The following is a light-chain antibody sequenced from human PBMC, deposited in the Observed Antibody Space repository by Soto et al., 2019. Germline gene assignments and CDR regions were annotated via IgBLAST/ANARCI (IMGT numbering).Light chain of an antibody. Sequence: DIQMTQSPSSLSASVGDKVTITCRASRSISTYLNWYRHKPGRAPELLIYAASSLQSEVPSRFSGSGSGTDFTLTISSLQPEDFATFSCQQSYRAPYTFGQGTKLEIK. J-gene: IGKJ2*01. CDR1: RSISTY. CDR3: QQSYRAPYT. CDR2: AAS. V-gene: IGKV1-39*01.